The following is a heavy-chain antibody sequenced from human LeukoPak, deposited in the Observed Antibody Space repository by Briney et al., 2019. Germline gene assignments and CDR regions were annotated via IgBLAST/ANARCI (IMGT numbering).Heavy chain of an antibody. Sequence: ASVKVSCKASGYTFTGYYTHWVRQAPGQGLEWMGWINPNSGGTNYAQKFQGRVTMTRDTSISTAYMELSRLRSDDTAVYYCARERSFRRGIAAAGSLGYWGQGTLVTVSS. D-gene: IGHD6-13*01. CDR1: GYTFTGYY. J-gene: IGHJ4*02. V-gene: IGHV1-2*02. CDR2: INPNSGGT. CDR3: ARERSFRRGIAAAGSLGY.